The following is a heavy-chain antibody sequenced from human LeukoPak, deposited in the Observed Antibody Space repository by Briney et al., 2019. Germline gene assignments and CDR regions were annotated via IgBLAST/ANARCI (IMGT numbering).Heavy chain of an antibody. D-gene: IGHD3-3*01. CDR3: ARDYIAYDPLDY. Sequence: PGGSLRLSCAASGFTFSFYDMNWVRQAPGKGLEWVSSISSRSASIYYADSVKGRFTISRDNAKNSLYLQMNSLRAEDTAVYWCARDYIAYDPLDYWGQGTLVTVSS. J-gene: IGHJ4*02. CDR2: ISSRSASI. CDR1: GFTFSFYD. V-gene: IGHV3-21*01.